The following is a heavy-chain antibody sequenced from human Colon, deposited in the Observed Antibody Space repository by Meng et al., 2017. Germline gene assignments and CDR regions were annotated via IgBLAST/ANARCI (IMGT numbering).Heavy chain of an antibody. Sequence: GESLKISCAASGFTFSSYSMNWVRQAPGKGLEWVSSISSSSSYIYYADSVTGRFTISRDNAKNSLYLQMNSLRAEDTAVYYCARSITMVRGSDLGFDYCAQGILV. D-gene: IGHD3-10*01. J-gene: IGHJ4*02. CDR3: ARSITMVRGSDLGFDY. CDR2: ISSSSSYI. V-gene: IGHV3-21*01. CDR1: GFTFSSYS.